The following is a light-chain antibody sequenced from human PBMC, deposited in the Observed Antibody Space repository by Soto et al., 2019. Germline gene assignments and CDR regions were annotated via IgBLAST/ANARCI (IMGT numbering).Light chain of an antibody. CDR3: QQYYSYPHT. CDR1: QGISSY. Sequence: AIRMTQSPSSFSASTGDRVTITCRASQGISSYLAWYQQKPGKAPKLLIYAASTLQSGVPSRVSGSGSGTDFTLTSSCLQSEDFATYYCQQYYSYPHTFGQGTKVEIK. V-gene: IGKV1-8*01. J-gene: IGKJ1*01. CDR2: AAS.